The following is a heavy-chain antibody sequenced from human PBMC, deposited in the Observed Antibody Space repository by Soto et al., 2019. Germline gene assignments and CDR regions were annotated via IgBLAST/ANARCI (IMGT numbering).Heavy chain of an antibody. CDR2: IHPTSGAT. CDR3: VRGYCTSNIDSGDFQY. CDR1: GYTFTDYF. J-gene: IGHJ1*01. Sequence: QVQLVQSGAEVKKPGASVKVSCKASGYTFTDYFIHWVRQAPGQGLEWMGMIHPTSGATAYAQKFHGRDTMTRDTSTTTVYLELCSLSSDKSALYFCVRGYCTSNIDSGDFQYWGQCTLVTVSS. V-gene: IGHV1-46*01. D-gene: IGHD2-8*01.